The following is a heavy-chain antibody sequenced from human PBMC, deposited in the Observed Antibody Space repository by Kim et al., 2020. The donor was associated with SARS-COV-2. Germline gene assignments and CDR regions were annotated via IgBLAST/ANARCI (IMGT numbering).Heavy chain of an antibody. CDR3: AKEVETFYYYYGMDV. CDR2: ISWDGGST. V-gene: IGHV3-43*01. CDR1: GFTFDDYT. Sequence: GGSLRLSCAASGFTFDDYTMHWVRQAPGKGLEWVSLISWDGGSTYYADSVKGRFTISRDNSKNSLYLQMNSLRTEDTALYYCAKEVETFYYYYGMDVWGQGTTVTVSS. J-gene: IGHJ6*02. D-gene: IGHD2-21*02.